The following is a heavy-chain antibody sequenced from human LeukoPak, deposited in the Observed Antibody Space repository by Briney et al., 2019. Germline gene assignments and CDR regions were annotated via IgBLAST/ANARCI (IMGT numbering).Heavy chain of an antibody. D-gene: IGHD3-22*01. CDR3: AAYLVVITGGFDY. Sequence: QTGGSLRLSCAASGFTFSSYAMSRVRQAPGKGLEWVSAISGSGGSTYYADSVKGRFTISRDNSKNTLYLQMNSLRAEDTAVYYCAAYLVVITGGFDYWGQGTLVTVSS. CDR2: ISGSGGST. CDR1: GFTFSSYA. J-gene: IGHJ4*02. V-gene: IGHV3-23*01.